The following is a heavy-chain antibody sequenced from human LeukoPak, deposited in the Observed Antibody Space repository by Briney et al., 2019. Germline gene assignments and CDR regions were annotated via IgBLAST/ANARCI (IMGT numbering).Heavy chain of an antibody. CDR2: ISYDGSNK. CDR3: AKDGGAYGDASHAFDI. CDR1: GFTLSSYG. J-gene: IGHJ3*02. Sequence: PGGSLRLSCSASGFTLSSYGMHWVRQAPGKGLEWVAVISYDGSNKYYADSVKGRFTISRDNSKNTLYLQMNSLRAEDTAVYYCAKDGGAYGDASHAFDIWGQGTMVTVYS. V-gene: IGHV3-30*18. D-gene: IGHD4-17*01.